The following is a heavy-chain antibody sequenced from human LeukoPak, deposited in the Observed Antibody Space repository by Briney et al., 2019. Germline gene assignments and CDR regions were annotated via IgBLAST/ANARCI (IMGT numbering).Heavy chain of an antibody. CDR2: INSDGSST. CDR1: GFTFSSYW. D-gene: IGHD4-17*01. Sequence: GGSLRLSCAASGFTFSSYWVHWVRQAPGKGLVWVSPINSDGSSTSYADSVKGRFTISRDNSKNTLYLQMNSLRAEDTAVYYCAKGVENYGDYGLDYFDYWGQGTLVTVSS. V-gene: IGHV3-74*01. J-gene: IGHJ4*02. CDR3: AKGVENYGDYGLDYFDY.